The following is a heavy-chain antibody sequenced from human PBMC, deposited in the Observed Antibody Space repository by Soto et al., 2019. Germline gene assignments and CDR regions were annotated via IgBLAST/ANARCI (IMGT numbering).Heavy chain of an antibody. CDR2: TYYRSKWYN. CDR1: GDSVSSNSAA. D-gene: IGHD6-13*01. J-gene: IGHJ4*02. V-gene: IGHV6-1*01. CDR3: ARGLMAAAGSVLDY. Sequence: QSQTLSLTCAISGDSVSSNSAAWNWIRQSPSRGLEWLGRTYYRSKWYNDYAVSVKSRITFNPDTSKNQFSLQLTSVTPEDTAVYYCARGLMAAAGSVLDYWGRGTLVTVSS.